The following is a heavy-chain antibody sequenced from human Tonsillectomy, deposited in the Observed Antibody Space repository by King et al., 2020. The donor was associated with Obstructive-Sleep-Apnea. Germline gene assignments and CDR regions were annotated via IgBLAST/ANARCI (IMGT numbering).Heavy chain of an antibody. D-gene: IGHD4-17*01. CDR2: ISYDGSNK. J-gene: IGHJ5*02. Sequence: VQLVESGGGVAQPGRSLRLSCAASGFSFSDYAMYWVRQAPGKGLEWVAVISYDGSNKYYADSVKGRFTISRDNSKNTVYLQMNSLRAEETAVYYCAREGPYGDFQPWGQGTLVTVSS. V-gene: IGHV3-30-3*01. CDR3: AREGPYGDFQP. CDR1: GFSFSDYA.